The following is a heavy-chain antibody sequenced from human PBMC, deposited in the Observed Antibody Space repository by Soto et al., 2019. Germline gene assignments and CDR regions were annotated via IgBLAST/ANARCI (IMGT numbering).Heavy chain of an antibody. CDR1: GFNLSSYA. CDR3: AKDVGPPYDILTGYYVY. D-gene: IGHD3-9*01. Sequence: GGSLRLSCAASGFNLSSYAMDWVRQAPGKGLEWVAVISYDGSNKYYADSVKGRFTISRDNSKNTLYLQMNSLRAEDTAVYYCAKDVGPPYDILTGYYVYWGQGTLVTVSS. CDR2: ISYDGSNK. J-gene: IGHJ4*02. V-gene: IGHV3-30*18.